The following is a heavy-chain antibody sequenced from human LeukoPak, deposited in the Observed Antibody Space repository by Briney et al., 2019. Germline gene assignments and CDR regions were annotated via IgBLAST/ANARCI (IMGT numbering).Heavy chain of an antibody. CDR2: ITPIFGTA. D-gene: IGHD2-21*02. J-gene: IGHJ5*02. V-gene: IGHV1-69*05. CDR3: ARGVVVTAIPRRRDWFDP. Sequence: SVKVSCKASGGTFSSYAISWVRQAPGQGLEWMGGITPIFGTANYAQKFQGRVTMTRNTSISTAYMELSSLRSEDTAVYYCARGVVVTAIPRRRDWFDPWGQGTLVTVSS. CDR1: GGTFSSYA.